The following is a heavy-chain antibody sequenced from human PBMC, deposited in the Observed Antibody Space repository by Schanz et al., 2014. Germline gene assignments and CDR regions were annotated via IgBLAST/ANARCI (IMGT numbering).Heavy chain of an antibody. D-gene: IGHD3-10*01. CDR2: ISGSGAST. Sequence: EVQLVESGGDLVQPGGSQRLSCAASGFIVSSTYMTWVRQAPGKGLEWVSAISGSGASTYYADSVKGRFTISRDNSKNTLYLQMNSLRAEDTAVYYCAKDQGSYGSGSYSYFDYWGQGTLVTVSP. CDR3: AKDQGSYGSGSYSYFDY. V-gene: IGHV3-23*04. CDR1: GFIVSSTY. J-gene: IGHJ4*02.